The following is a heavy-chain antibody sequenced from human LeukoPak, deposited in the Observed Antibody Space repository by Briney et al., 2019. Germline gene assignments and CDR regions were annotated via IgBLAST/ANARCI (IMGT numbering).Heavy chain of an antibody. D-gene: IGHD6-13*01. Sequence: ASVKVSCKASGYTFTGYYMHWVRQAPGQGLEWMGWINPNSCGTNYAQKFQGRVTMTRDTSISTAYMELSRLRSDDTAVYYCARDSGRGIAAAGDFDYWGQGTLVTVSS. CDR3: ARDSGRGIAAAGDFDY. CDR2: INPNSCGT. J-gene: IGHJ4*02. CDR1: GYTFTGYY. V-gene: IGHV1-2*02.